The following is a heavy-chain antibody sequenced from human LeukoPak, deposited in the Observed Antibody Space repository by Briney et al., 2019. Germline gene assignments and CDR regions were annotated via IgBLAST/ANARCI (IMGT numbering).Heavy chain of an antibody. D-gene: IGHD1-26*01. J-gene: IGHJ4*02. Sequence: GGSLRLSCAASGFTFSSYWMNWVRQAPGKGLEWVSYISSSGSTIYYADSVKGRFTISRDNAKNSLYLQMNSLRAEDTAVYYCARDRSGSYWSFDYWGQGTLVTVSS. CDR2: ISSSGSTI. V-gene: IGHV3-48*04. CDR1: GFTFSSYW. CDR3: ARDRSGSYWSFDY.